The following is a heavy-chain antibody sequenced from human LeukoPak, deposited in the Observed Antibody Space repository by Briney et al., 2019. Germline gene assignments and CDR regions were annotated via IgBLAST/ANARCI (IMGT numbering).Heavy chain of an antibody. Sequence: GGSLRLSCAASGFTFSSYWMHWVRQAPGKGLEWVSSISSSSSYIYYADSVKGRFTISRDNAKNSLYLQMNSLRAEDTAVYYCARVPLAGGGEWGQGTLVTVSS. D-gene: IGHD6-19*01. CDR3: ARVPLAGGGE. J-gene: IGHJ4*02. CDR2: ISSSSSYI. CDR1: GFTFSSYW. V-gene: IGHV3-21*01.